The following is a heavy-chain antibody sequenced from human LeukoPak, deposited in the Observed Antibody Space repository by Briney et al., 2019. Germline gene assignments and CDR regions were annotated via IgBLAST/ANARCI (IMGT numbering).Heavy chain of an antibody. CDR2: INHSGRT. Sequence: SETLSLTCAVYGGSFSGYYWSWIRQPPGKGLEWIGEINHSGRTNYSPSLKSRVTISVDTSKNQFSLKLSSVTAADTAVYYCARGGWFDPWGQGTLVTVSS. V-gene: IGHV4-34*01. J-gene: IGHJ5*02. CDR1: GGSFSGYY. CDR3: ARGGWFDP.